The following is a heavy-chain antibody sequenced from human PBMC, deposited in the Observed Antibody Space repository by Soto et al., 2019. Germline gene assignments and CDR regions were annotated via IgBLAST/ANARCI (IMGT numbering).Heavy chain of an antibody. V-gene: IGHV4-31*03. CDR1: GAALNGGNYY. CDR3: ARLRIATNNYKWFDP. J-gene: IGHJ5*02. D-gene: IGHD2-21*01. Sequence: PSETLSLTCIVSGAALNGGNYYWSWIRQVPGKGLEWIGHIYVTGAVDYNPSLRDRITISQDTSERQFSLNLRLVTAADTAVYYCARLRIATNNYKWFDPWGQGTLVTVSS. CDR2: IYVTGAV.